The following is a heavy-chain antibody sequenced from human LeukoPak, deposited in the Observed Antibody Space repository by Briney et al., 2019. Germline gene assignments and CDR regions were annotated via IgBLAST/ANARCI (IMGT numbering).Heavy chain of an antibody. V-gene: IGHV3-30*02. J-gene: IGHJ6*03. CDR1: GFTFSSYG. Sequence: PGGSLRLSCAASGFTFSSYGMHWVRQAPGKGLEWVAFIRYDGTNKYYADSVKGRFTISRDNSKNTLYLQMNSLRAEDTAVYYCAKSVLRFLNYYYYMDVWGKGTTVTVSS. CDR2: IRYDGTNK. CDR3: AKSVLRFLNYYYYMDV. D-gene: IGHD3-3*01.